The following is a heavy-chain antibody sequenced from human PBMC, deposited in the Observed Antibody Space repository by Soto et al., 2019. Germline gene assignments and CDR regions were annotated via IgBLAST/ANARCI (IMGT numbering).Heavy chain of an antibody. D-gene: IGHD1-26*01. CDR2: IIPIFGTA. CDR3: ARVGAQDPAFDY. V-gene: IGHV1-69*13. J-gene: IGHJ4*02. Sequence: SVKVSCKXSGGTFSSYAISWVRQAPGQGLEWMGGIIPIFGTANYAQKFQGRVTITADESTSTAYMELSSLRSEDTAVYYCARVGAQDPAFDYWGQGTLVTVSS. CDR1: GGTFSSYA.